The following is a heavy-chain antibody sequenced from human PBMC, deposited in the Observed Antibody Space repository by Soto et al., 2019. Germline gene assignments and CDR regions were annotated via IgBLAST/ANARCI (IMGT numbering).Heavy chain of an antibody. CDR2: IYYSGST. V-gene: IGHV4-61*01. CDR3: ARAGDLIAARRAFDI. J-gene: IGHJ3*02. Sequence: QVQLQESGPGLVKPSETLSLTCTVSGGSVSSGSYYWSWIRQPPGKGLEWIGYIYYSGSTNYNPSLKSRVTISVDTSKNQFSLKLSSVTAADTAVYYCARAGDLIAARRAFDIWGQGTMVTVSS. CDR1: GGSVSSGSYY. D-gene: IGHD6-13*01.